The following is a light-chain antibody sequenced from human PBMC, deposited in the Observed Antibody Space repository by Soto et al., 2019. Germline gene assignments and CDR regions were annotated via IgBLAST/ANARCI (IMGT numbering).Light chain of an antibody. J-gene: IGKJ1*01. CDR1: QSVSSSY. Sequence: EIVLTQSPGTLSLSPGERATLSCRASQSVSSSYLAWYQQKPGQAPRLLIYGASSRATGIPDRFSGSGSGTDFTLTISSLQSDDFATYYCQHYYGYSWTFGQGTKVDIK. V-gene: IGKV3-20*01. CDR2: GAS. CDR3: QHYYGYSWT.